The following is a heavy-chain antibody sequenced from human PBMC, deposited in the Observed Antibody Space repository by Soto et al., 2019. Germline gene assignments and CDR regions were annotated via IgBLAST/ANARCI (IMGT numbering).Heavy chain of an antibody. Sequence: QVQLVQSGAEVSKPGASVKVSCKASGDTFTTYDINWVRQATGHGLEWMGWINPNSGNIGYAWRFQGRVTMTRDTAIRTGYMEGSSLRSDDTAVYYCARGRASGSYYLLDYWGQGTLVTVSS. V-gene: IGHV1-8*01. J-gene: IGHJ4*02. CDR2: INPNSGNI. CDR3: ARGRASGSYYLLDY. D-gene: IGHD3-10*01. CDR1: GDTFTTYD.